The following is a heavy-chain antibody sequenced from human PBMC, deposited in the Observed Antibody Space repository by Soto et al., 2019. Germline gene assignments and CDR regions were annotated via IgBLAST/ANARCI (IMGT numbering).Heavy chain of an antibody. J-gene: IGHJ4*02. V-gene: IGHV4-39*01. CDR3: VRFLGGASNVFDN. Sequence: SETLSLTCTVSGASISSSSYYWGWIRQPPGKGLEWIGSIYYSGSTYYNPSLRSRVTISVDTSKNQFSLKLSSLTAADTAVYYCVRFLGGASNVFDNWGRGTQVTVSS. CDR1: GASISSSSYY. D-gene: IGHD3-16*01. CDR2: IYYSGST.